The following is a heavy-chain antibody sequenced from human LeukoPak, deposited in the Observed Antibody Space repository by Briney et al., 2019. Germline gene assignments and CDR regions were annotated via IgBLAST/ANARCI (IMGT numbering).Heavy chain of an antibody. CDR1: GFTVSTNY. CDR3: ARELEDCSSTSCYNPDY. Sequence: GGSLRLSCAASGFTVSTNYMNWVRQAPGKGLEWVSVVYYDGSTYYADSVKGRFTISRDSSKNTLYLQMNGLRAEDTAVYYCARELEDCSSTSCYNPDYWGQGTLVTVSS. CDR2: VYYDGST. V-gene: IGHV3-53*01. D-gene: IGHD2-2*02. J-gene: IGHJ4*02.